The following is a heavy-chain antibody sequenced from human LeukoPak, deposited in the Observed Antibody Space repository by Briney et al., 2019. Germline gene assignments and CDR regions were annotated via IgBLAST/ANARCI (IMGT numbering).Heavy chain of an antibody. D-gene: IGHD1-26*01. Sequence: PSQTLSLTRTVSGGSISSGSYYWSWIRQPAGKGLEWIGRIYTSGSTNYNPSLKSRVTISVDTSKNQFSLKLSSVTAADTAVYYRAGGSYPDWFDPWGQGTLVTVSS. V-gene: IGHV4-61*02. CDR2: IYTSGST. J-gene: IGHJ5*02. CDR3: AGGSYPDWFDP. CDR1: GGSISSGSYY.